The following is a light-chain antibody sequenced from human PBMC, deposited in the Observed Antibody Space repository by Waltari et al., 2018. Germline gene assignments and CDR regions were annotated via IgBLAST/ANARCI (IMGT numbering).Light chain of an antibody. J-gene: IGKJ1*01. CDR1: QSVSSNQ. V-gene: IGKV3-20*01. Sequence: EIVLTQSPDTLSLSPGEGATLSCRASQSVSSNQLAWYQQKPGQAPRLLIYATSTRATGIPDRFTGSGSGTDFTLIISRLDPEDFAVYYCHPYGTSPRPLGQGTKVEI. CDR3: HPYGTSPRP. CDR2: ATS.